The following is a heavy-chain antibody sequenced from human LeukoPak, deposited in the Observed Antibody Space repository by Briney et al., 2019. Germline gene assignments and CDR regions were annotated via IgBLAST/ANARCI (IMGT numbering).Heavy chain of an antibody. CDR3: ARDFYCSGGSCYSTRDY. CDR2: INPSGGST. Sequence: ASVKVSCKASGYTFTSYYMHWVRQAPGQGLEWMGIINPSGGSTSYAQKFQGRVTMTRDMSTSTVYMELSSLRSEDTAVYYCARDFYCSGGSCYSTRDYWGQGTLVTVSS. CDR1: GYTFTSYY. V-gene: IGHV1-46*01. D-gene: IGHD2-15*01. J-gene: IGHJ4*02.